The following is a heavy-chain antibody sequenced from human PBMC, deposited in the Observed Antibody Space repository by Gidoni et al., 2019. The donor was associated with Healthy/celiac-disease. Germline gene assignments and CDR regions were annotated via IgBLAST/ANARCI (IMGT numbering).Heavy chain of an antibody. J-gene: IGHJ4*02. V-gene: IGHV3-33*01. D-gene: IGHD4-17*01. CDR3: AREPYGDYLLLPDY. CDR2: IWYDGSNK. Sequence: QVQLVESGGGVVQPGRSLRLSCAASGFSFSSFGMHWVRQAPGKGLEGVAVIWYDGSNKYYADSVKGRFTISRDNSKNTLYLQMNSLRAEDTAVYYCAREPYGDYLLLPDYWGQGTLVTVSS. CDR1: GFSFSSFG.